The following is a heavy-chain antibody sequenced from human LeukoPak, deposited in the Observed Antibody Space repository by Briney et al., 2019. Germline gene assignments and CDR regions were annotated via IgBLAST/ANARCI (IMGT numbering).Heavy chain of an antibody. CDR3: AKDRTVGASYWYFDL. V-gene: IGHV3-23*01. Sequence: GGSLRLSCTAPGFICSDYAMSWARQAPGKGLEWVAGISSSGSGGNTYHADSVKGRFTISRDTSKNIPFLQMNTLRAEDTAIYYCAKDRTVGASYWYFDLWGRGTLVTVSS. D-gene: IGHD1-26*01. CDR2: ISSSGSGGNT. CDR1: GFICSDYA. J-gene: IGHJ2*01.